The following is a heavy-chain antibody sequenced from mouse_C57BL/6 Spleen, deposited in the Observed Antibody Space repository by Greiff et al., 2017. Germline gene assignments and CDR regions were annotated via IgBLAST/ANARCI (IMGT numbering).Heavy chain of an antibody. Sequence: VKLMESGPELVKPGASVKISCKASGYAFSSSWMNWVKQRPGKGLEWIGRIYPGDGDTNYNGKFKGKATLTADKSSSTAYMQLSSLTSEDSAVYCCARYYYGSSHVGYFDVWGTGTTVTVSS. D-gene: IGHD1-1*01. CDR2: IYPGDGDT. V-gene: IGHV1-82*01. J-gene: IGHJ1*03. CDR1: GYAFSSSW. CDR3: ARYYYGSSHVGYFDV.